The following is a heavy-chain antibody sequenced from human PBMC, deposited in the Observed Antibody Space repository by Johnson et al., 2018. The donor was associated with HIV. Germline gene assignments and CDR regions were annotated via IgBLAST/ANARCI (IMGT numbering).Heavy chain of an antibody. CDR3: ARDGAADNAFDI. J-gene: IGHJ3*02. Sequence: EMQLVESGGGLVQPGGSLRLSCAASGFTFSGYWVYWVRQAPGKGLVWVSRINPDGSSTDYADSVKGRFTISRDNAKNTLYLQMNSLRAEDTAVYYCARDGAADNAFDIWGQGTMVTVSS. CDR1: GFTFSGYW. D-gene: IGHD3-16*01. CDR2: INPDGSST. V-gene: IGHV3-74*01.